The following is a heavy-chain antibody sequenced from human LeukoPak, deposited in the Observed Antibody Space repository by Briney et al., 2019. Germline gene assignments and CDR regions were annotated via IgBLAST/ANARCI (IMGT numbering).Heavy chain of an antibody. V-gene: IGHV3-33*01. CDR3: ARDTSRKVGATRVGWFDP. Sequence: PGRSLRLSCAASGFTFSSYGMHWVRQAPGKGLEWVAVIWYDGSNKYYADSVKGRFTISRDNSKNTLYLQMNSLRAEDTAVYYCARDTSRKVGATRVGWFDPWGQGTLVTVSS. J-gene: IGHJ5*02. D-gene: IGHD1-26*01. CDR2: IWYDGSNK. CDR1: GFTFSSYG.